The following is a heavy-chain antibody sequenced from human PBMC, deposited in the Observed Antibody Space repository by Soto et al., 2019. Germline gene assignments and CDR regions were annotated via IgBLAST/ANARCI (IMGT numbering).Heavy chain of an antibody. CDR3: AIFRCSYCGRDCYPPTPNWFHP. V-gene: IGHV4-30-2*01. Sequence: SETLSLTCAVSGGSISSGGYSWSWIRQPPGKGLEWIGYIYHSGSTYYNPSLKSRVTISVDRSKNQFSLKLSSVTAADSAVYFCAIFRCSYCGRDCYPPTPNWFHPWVQGNLATVDS. D-gene: IGHD2-21*02. CDR1: GGSISSGGYS. J-gene: IGHJ5*02. CDR2: IYHSGST.